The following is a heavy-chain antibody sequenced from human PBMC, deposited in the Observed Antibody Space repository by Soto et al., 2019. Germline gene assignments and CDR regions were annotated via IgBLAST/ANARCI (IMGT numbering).Heavy chain of an antibody. V-gene: IGHV4-34*01. CDR1: NGSFSKYY. CDR3: ARGYYYASGSTFPY. CDR2: SKQGGST. Sequence: QLQQWGAGLLNPSETLSLTGAVYNGSFSKYYWNCICQSPGEGLAWVGESKQGGSTNYNPALKSRVTISLDPSKNQFTLKLKSPTAADTALYYCARGYYYASGSTFPYSGQGTLVHVSS. J-gene: IGHJ4*02. D-gene: IGHD3-10*01.